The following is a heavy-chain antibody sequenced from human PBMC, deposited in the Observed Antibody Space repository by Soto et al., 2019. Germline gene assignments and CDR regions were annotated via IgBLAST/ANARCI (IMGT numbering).Heavy chain of an antibody. CDR2: FWYDGGHE. D-gene: IGHD3-22*01. J-gene: IGHJ4*02. CDR1: GFTISNYG. CDR3: ARGAYYDSSGYSHRPLYY. V-gene: IGHV3-33*01. Sequence: GGSLRLSCAASGFTISNYGIHWVRQAPGKGLEWVAVFWYDGGHEYYADSVKGRSTISRDNSKNTLYLQMNSLRAEDTAVYYCARGAYYDSSGYSHRPLYYWGQGTLVTVSS.